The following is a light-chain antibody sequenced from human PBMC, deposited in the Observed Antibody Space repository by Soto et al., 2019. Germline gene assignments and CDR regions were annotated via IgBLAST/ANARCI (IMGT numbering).Light chain of an antibody. V-gene: IGKV3-20*01. J-gene: IGKJ2*01. CDR1: QSVRSSY. CDR2: GAS. Sequence: EIVLTQSPGTLSLSPGERATLSCRASQSVRSSYLAWLQQKPGQAPRLLFYGASSRATGIPARFSGSESGTDFTLTISRLEPEDFAVYYCQQYGSTPKTFGQGTKLEIK. CDR3: QQYGSTPKT.